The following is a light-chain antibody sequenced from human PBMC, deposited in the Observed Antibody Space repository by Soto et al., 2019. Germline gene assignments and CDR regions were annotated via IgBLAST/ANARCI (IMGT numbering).Light chain of an antibody. CDR3: QQYNNWPPWT. V-gene: IGKV3-15*01. Sequence: EIVMTQSTATLSVSPGERATLSCRASQNVSSNFAWYQQKPGQAPRLLIYGASTRATGIPASFSGSGSGTEFTLTISSLQYEDFAVYYCQQYNNWPPWTFGQGNKVEIK. CDR1: QNVSSN. J-gene: IGKJ1*01. CDR2: GAS.